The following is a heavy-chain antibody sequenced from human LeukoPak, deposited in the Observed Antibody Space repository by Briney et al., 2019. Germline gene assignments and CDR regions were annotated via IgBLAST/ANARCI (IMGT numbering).Heavy chain of an antibody. CDR1: GGSFSGYY. J-gene: IGHJ4*02. V-gene: IGHV4-34*01. Sequence: SETLSLTCAVYGGSFSGYYWSWIRQPPGKGLEWVGEINHSGSTNYNPSLKSRVTISVDTSKNQFSLKLSSVTAADTAVYYCARLRYWGQGTLVTVSS. CDR3: ARLRY. CDR2: INHSGST.